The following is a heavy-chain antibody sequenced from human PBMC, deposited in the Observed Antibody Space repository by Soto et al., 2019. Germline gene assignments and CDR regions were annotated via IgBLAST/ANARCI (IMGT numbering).Heavy chain of an antibody. V-gene: IGHV1-3*01. CDR1: GYTFTSYA. D-gene: IGHD1-26*01. Sequence: QVKLVQSGAEVKKPGASVKVSCKASGYTFTSYAMHWVRQAPGQRLEWMGWINAGNGNTKYSQKFQGRVTIIRDTSASTAYMELSSLRSEDTAVYYCARGASPLIDYWGQGTLATASS. J-gene: IGHJ4*02. CDR2: INAGNGNT. CDR3: ARGASPLIDY.